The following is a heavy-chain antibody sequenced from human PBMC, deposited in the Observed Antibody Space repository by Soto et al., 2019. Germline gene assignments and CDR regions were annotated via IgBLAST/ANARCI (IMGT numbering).Heavy chain of an antibody. CDR2: INPSGGST. CDR3: ARVRAPDSLIDY. CDR1: GYTFTSYY. J-gene: IGHJ4*02. Sequence: GASVKLSCNASGYTFTSYYMHWVRQAPGQGLEWMGIINPSGGSTSYAQKFQGRVTMTRDTSTSTVHMELSRLSSEAPAVYYCARVRAPDSLIDYWGQRTLVTVSS. V-gene: IGHV1-46*01.